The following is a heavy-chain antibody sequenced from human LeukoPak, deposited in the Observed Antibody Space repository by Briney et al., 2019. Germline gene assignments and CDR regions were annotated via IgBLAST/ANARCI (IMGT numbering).Heavy chain of an antibody. D-gene: IGHD5-18*01. CDR2: VYYSGST. CDR3: ARGAAARFDP. J-gene: IGHJ5*02. V-gene: IGHV4-59*01. CDR1: GGSISSYY. Sequence: SETLSLTCTVSGGSISSYYWSWIRQPPGKGLEWIGYVYYSGSTNYNPSLKSRVTISVDTSKNQFSLKLSSVTAADTAVYYCARGAAARFDPWGQGTLVTVSS.